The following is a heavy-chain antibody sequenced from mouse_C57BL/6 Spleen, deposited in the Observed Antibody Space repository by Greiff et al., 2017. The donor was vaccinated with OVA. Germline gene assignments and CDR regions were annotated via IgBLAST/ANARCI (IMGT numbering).Heavy chain of an antibody. CDR3: ARTHYDEWPWFAY. D-gene: IGHD2-4*01. CDR2: INPSSGYT. CDR1: GYTFTSYW. V-gene: IGHV1-7*01. J-gene: IGHJ3*01. Sequence: QVQLQQSGAELAKPGASVKLSCKASGYTFTSYWMHWVKQRPGQGLEWIGYINPSSGYTKYNQKFKDKATLTADKSSSTAYMQLSSLTYEDSAIYYCARTHYDEWPWFAYWGQGTLVTVSA.